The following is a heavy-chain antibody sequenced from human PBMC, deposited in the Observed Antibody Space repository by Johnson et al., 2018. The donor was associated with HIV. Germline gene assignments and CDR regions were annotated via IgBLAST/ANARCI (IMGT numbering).Heavy chain of an antibody. J-gene: IGHJ3*02. CDR1: GFTFSSYD. CDR3: ATFGGGSFHAFDI. CDR2: IRQEGSEK. D-gene: IGHD1-26*01. Sequence: VQLVESGGGLVQPGGSLRLSCDASGFTFSSYDMHWVRQAPGKGLEWVAGIRQEGSEKYYEDSLKGRCTISRDNAKNSLYLQMHSLRAEDTAVYYWATFGGGSFHAFDIWGQGTMVTVYS. V-gene: IGHV3-7*05.